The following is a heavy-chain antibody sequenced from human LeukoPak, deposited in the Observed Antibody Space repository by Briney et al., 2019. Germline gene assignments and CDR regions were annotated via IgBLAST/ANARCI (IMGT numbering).Heavy chain of an antibody. CDR2: IYPSGST. J-gene: IGHJ4*02. CDR1: GGSISSYY. V-gene: IGHV4-4*07. CDR3: ARENSGSYREIAY. D-gene: IGHD1-26*01. Sequence: SETLSLTCTVSGGSISSYYWTWIRQPAGKGLEWIGRIYPSGSTNYDPSLKSRVTMSVDTSKNQFSLKLSFVTAADTAVYYCARENSGSYREIAYWGQGTLLTVSS.